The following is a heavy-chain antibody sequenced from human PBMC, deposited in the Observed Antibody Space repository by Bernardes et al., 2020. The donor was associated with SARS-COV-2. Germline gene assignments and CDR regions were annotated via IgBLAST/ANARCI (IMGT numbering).Heavy chain of an antibody. Sequence: GRSLRVSCAASGFTFSSYWMHWVRQAPGKGLVWVSRIKSDGSSTSYADSVKGRFTISRDNAKNTLYLQMNGLRAEDTAVYYCARRPDFALIPTATASGMDVWGPGTTVTVSS. J-gene: IGHJ6*02. D-gene: IGHD2-2*01. CDR1: GFTFSSYW. V-gene: IGHV3-74*01. CDR2: IKSDGSST. CDR3: ARRPDFALIPTATASGMDV.